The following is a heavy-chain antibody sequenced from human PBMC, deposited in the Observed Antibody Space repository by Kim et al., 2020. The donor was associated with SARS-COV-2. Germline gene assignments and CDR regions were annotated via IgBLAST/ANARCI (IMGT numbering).Heavy chain of an antibody. V-gene: IGHV4-39*01. D-gene: IGHD3-16*01. CDR2: IFYNGNT. J-gene: IGHJ6*02. Sequence: SETLSLTCTVSGGSIFSTFYYWGWIRQPPGKGLVWIGSIFYNGNTYYNPSLKSRVTISMDTSKNQFSLKMSAVTAADTGVYYCARVGAAYTSGGREVWGQGPTVTFFS. CDR3: ARVGAAYTSGGREV. CDR1: GGSIFSTFYY.